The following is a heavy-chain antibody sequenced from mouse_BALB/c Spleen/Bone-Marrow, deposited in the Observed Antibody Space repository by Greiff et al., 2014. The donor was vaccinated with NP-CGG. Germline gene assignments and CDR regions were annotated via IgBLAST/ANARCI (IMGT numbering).Heavy chain of an antibody. CDR1: GFTFSSFG. J-gene: IGHJ2*01. Sequence: EVKLVESGGGLVQPGGSRKLSCAASGFTFSSFGMHWVRQAPEKGLEWVAYISSGSRTVFYADTVQGRFTISRDNPKNTLFLQMTSLRSEDTAMYYCTRSRGNWDDLDYWGQGTTLTVSS. D-gene: IGHD3-3*01. CDR3: TRSRGNWDDLDY. V-gene: IGHV5-17*02. CDR2: ISSGSRTV.